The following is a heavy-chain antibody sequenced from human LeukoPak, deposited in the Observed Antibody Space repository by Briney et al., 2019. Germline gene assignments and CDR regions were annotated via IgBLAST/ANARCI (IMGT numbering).Heavy chain of an antibody. V-gene: IGHV4-39*01. D-gene: IGHD6-13*01. CDR3: ARPRLSSIAAAGPNWYFDL. CDR2: IYYSGST. CDR1: GGSISSSSYY. J-gene: IGHJ2*01. Sequence: KPSETLSLTCTVSGGSISSSSYYWGWIRQPPGKGLEWIGSIYYSGSTYYNPSLKSRVTISVDTSKNQFSLKLSSVTAADTAVYYCARPRLSSIAAAGPNWYFDLWGRGTLVTVSS.